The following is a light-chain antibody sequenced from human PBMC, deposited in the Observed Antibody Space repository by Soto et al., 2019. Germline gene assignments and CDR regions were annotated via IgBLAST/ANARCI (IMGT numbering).Light chain of an antibody. J-gene: IGKJ1*01. CDR1: RSISDW. V-gene: IGKV1-5*01. CDR3: LRYNSYWT. CDR2: DAS. Sequence: DIQMTQTPSSLSQSVGDRVTITCRASRSISDWLAWYQQKPGKAPRLLLFDASSLERGVPSSFSGSRSGTHFTLTISTLQPYDFATYYCLRYNSYWTPGQGT.